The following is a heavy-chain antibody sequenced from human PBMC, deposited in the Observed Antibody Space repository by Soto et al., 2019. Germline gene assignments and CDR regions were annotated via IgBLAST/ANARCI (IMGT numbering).Heavy chain of an antibody. V-gene: IGHV3-23*01. Sequence: EVQLLESGGGLVQPGGSLRLSCAASGFTFSSYAMSWVRQAPGKGLEWVSAISGSGGSTYYADCVKGRFTISRDNTKNTLYLQMNSIGAEDTAVYYCAKGGVEDSGYHSPSDYWGQGTLVTVSS. J-gene: IGHJ4*02. CDR2: ISGSGGST. D-gene: IGHD5-12*01. CDR3: AKGGVEDSGYHSPSDY. CDR1: GFTFSSYA.